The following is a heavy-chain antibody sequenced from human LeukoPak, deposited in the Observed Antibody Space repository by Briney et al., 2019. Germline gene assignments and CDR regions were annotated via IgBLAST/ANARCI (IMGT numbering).Heavy chain of an antibody. J-gene: IGHJ4*02. CDR2: IGGSGGNT. D-gene: IGHD4-17*01. CDR3: AKATTTGTTVTTPGY. V-gene: IGHV3-23*01. CDR1: GFTFSSYA. Sequence: GGSLRLSCAASGFTFSSYAMTWVRQAPGKGLEWVSTIGGSGGNTYYADSVKGRFTISRDNSKNTLYLQMNSLRAEDTALYYCAKATTTGTTVTTPGYWGQGALVTVSS.